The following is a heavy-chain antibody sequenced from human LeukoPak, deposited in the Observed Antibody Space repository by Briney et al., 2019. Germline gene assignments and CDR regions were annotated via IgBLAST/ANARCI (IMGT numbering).Heavy chain of an antibody. V-gene: IGHV3-74*01. CDR2: ISGDGSTT. Sequence: GGSLRLSCAASGFTFSSYWMHWVRQAPGKGLVWVSRISGDGSTTSNADSVKGRFTISRDNAKNTLHLQMNSLRVEDTSVYYCARGTYYGSFDLWGQGTLVTVSS. CDR1: GFTFSSYW. J-gene: IGHJ4*02. CDR3: ARGTYYGSFDL. D-gene: IGHD4-17*01.